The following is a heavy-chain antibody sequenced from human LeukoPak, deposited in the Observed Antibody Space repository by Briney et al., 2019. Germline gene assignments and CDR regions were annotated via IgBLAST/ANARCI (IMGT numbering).Heavy chain of an antibody. D-gene: IGHD3-10*01. V-gene: IGHV4-34*01. CDR3: ASLTIIYY. CDR2: INHSGST. Sequence: PSETLSLTCAVYGRSFSGYYWSWIRQPPGKGLEWIGEINHSGSTNYNPSLKSRVTISVDTSKNQFSLKLSSVTAADTAVYYCASLTIIYYWGQGTLVTVSS. J-gene: IGHJ4*02. CDR1: GRSFSGYY.